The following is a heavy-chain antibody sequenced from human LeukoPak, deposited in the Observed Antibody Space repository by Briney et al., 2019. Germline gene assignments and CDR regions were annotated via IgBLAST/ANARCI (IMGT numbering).Heavy chain of an antibody. CDR3: ARVVGYSGYDYFFTGYYYYMDV. Sequence: PSETLSLTCTVSGGSISSSSYYWGWIRQPPGKGLEWIGSIYYSGSTYYNPSLKSRVTISVDTSKNQFSLKLSSVTAADTAAYYCARVVGYSGYDYFFTGYYYYMDVWGKGTTVTVSS. J-gene: IGHJ6*03. CDR2: IYYSGST. CDR1: GGSISSSSYY. D-gene: IGHD5-12*01. V-gene: IGHV4-39*07.